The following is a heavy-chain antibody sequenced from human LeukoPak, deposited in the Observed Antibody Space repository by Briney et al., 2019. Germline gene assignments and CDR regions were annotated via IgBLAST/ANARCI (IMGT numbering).Heavy chain of an antibody. CDR2: IIPILGIA. D-gene: IGHD3-22*01. V-gene: IGHV1-69*04. Sequence: SVKVSCKASGGTFSSYAISWVRQAPGQGLEWMGRIIPILGIANYAQKFQGRVTITADKSTSTAYMELSSLRSEDTAVYYYAREVVITSYYFDYWGQGTLVTVSS. CDR1: GGTFSSYA. CDR3: AREVVITSYYFDY. J-gene: IGHJ4*02.